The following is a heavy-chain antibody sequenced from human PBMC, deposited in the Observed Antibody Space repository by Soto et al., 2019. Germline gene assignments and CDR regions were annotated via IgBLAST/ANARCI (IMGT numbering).Heavy chain of an antibody. V-gene: IGHV3-30*18. CDR3: AKDHVSKLTWVVVAQMFASSSGIDV. CDR1: GFTFSNYG. D-gene: IGHD2-15*01. CDR2: ISYDGSNK. J-gene: IGHJ6*02. Sequence: GGSLRLSCAASGFTFSNYGMHCVRQAPGKGLEWVAVISYDGSNKYYADSVKGRFTFSRDNSKNTLYLQMNSLRAEDTAVYYCAKDHVSKLTWVVVAQMFASSSGIDVRAQRTTVPVSS.